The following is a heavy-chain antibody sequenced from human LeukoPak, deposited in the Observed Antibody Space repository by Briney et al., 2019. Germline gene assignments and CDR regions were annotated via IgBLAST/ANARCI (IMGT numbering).Heavy chain of an antibody. J-gene: IGHJ4*02. CDR1: GFTFSSYA. CDR2: VRYDGSNK. Sequence: GGSLRLSCAASGFTFSSYAMHWVRQAPGKGLEWVAFVRYDGSNKYYADSVRGRFTISRDNSKNTPYLQMNSLRAEDTAVYYCAKGTTVTTYSHFDYWGQGTLVTVSS. V-gene: IGHV3-30*02. D-gene: IGHD4-17*01. CDR3: AKGTTVTTYSHFDY.